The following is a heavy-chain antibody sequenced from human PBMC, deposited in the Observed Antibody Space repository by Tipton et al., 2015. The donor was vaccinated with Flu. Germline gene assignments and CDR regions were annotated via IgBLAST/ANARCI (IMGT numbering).Heavy chain of an antibody. Sequence: SLRLSCAASGFTFTDYWMSWVRQAPGKGLEWVANIKQDESEKYYVDSVKGRFTISRDNAKNSLYLQMNSLRAEDTAVYYCARAVGSRDGYWGQGTLVTVSS. D-gene: IGHD5-24*01. CDR1: GFTFTDYW. J-gene: IGHJ4*02. CDR3: ARAVGSRDGY. CDR2: IKQDESEK. V-gene: IGHV3-7*03.